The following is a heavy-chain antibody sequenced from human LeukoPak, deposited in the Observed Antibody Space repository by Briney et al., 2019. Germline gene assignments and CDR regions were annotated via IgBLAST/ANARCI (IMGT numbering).Heavy chain of an antibody. J-gene: IGHJ4*02. CDR3: ARDRPNSSGWTPLDY. CDR2: TYYSSKWYY. D-gene: IGHD6-19*01. V-gene: IGHV6-1*01. Sequence: ASQTLSLTCALSGDIFSSNSVSWNWSRQSPARGLEWLERTYYSSKWYYDSAISVNSLITVNPDTSKNQFSLQLNSVTPEDTAVYYCARDRPNSSGWTPLDYWGQGTLVTVSS. CDR1: GDIFSSNSVS.